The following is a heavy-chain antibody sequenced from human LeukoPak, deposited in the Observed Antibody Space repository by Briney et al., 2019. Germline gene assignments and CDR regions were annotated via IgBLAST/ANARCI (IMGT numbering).Heavy chain of an antibody. V-gene: IGHV4-4*02. CDR2: IYHSGST. D-gene: IGHD3-9*01. Sequence: PSGTLSLTCAVSGGSISSSNWWSWVRQPPGKGLEWIGEIYHSGSTNYNPSLKSRVTISVDKSKNQFSLKLSSVTAADTAVYYCARDVDCDILTGTEPLWGQGTLVTVSS. CDR3: ARDVDCDILTGTEPL. J-gene: IGHJ4*02. CDR1: GGSISSSNW.